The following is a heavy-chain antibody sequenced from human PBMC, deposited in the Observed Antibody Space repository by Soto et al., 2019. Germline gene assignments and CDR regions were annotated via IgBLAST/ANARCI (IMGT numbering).Heavy chain of an antibody. J-gene: IGHJ5*02. D-gene: IGHD6-13*01. Sequence: QVQLQESGPGLVKPSQTLSLTCTVSGGSLSSGNYFWNWIRQHPGKGLEWIGYISYSGSTYYNPSLQSRLSMSVDTSKNQFSLKLSSVTAADTAVYYCERMSSSSWSNWFDPWGQGTLVPVSS. V-gene: IGHV4-31*03. CDR3: ERMSSSSWSNWFDP. CDR2: ISYSGST. CDR1: GGSLSSGNYF.